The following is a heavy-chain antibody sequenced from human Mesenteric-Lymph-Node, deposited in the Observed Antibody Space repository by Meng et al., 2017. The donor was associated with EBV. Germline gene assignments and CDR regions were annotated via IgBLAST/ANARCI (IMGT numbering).Heavy chain of an antibody. V-gene: IGHV1-8*01. D-gene: IGHD6-13*01. CDR2: MNPNSGNT. Sequence: LQLVQSGAEVKKPGASVKVSCKASGYTFTSYDINWVRQATGQGLEWMGWMNPNSGNTGYAQKFQGRVTMTRNTSISTAYMELSSLRSEDTAVYYCARGPEYSSSWNNWFDPWGQGTLVTVFS. J-gene: IGHJ5*02. CDR3: ARGPEYSSSWNNWFDP. CDR1: GYTFTSYD.